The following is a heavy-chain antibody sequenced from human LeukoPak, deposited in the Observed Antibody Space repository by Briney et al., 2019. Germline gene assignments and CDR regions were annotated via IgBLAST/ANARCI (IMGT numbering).Heavy chain of an antibody. D-gene: IGHD6-13*01. V-gene: IGHV4-34*01. J-gene: IGHJ4*02. CDR3: ARGLGAAAAY. CDR2: INHSGST. CDR1: GGSFCGYY. Sequence: PETLSLTCAVYGGSFCGYYWSWIRQPPGKGLEWIGEINHSGSTNYNPSLKSRVTISVDTSKNQFSLKLSSVTAADTAVYYCARGLGAAAAYWGQGTLVTVSS.